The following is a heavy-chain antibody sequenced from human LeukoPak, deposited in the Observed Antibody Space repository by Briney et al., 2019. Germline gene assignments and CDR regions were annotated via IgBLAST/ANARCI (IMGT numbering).Heavy chain of an antibody. CDR1: GFAFSSFA. Sequence: GGSLRLSCAASGFAFSSFAMSWVRQAPGKGLEWVSGISASGGSTYYADSVKGRFTISRDNSKNTLYLQMNGLRAEDTAVYYCAKLPAGIYWYFDLWGRGTLVTVSS. CDR2: ISASGGST. D-gene: IGHD2-2*01. J-gene: IGHJ2*01. CDR3: AKLPAGIYWYFDL. V-gene: IGHV3-23*01.